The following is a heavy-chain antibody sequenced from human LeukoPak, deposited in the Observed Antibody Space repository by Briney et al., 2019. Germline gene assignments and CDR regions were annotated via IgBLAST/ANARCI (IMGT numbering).Heavy chain of an antibody. CDR3: ARINCSGGTCYDYFDD. CDR2: VSAGGSNT. J-gene: IGHJ4*02. D-gene: IGHD2-15*01. Sequence: GSLRLSCGGSPVNLGTSAMSWVRQAPGKGLEWVSAVSAGGSNTYYADSVEGRFTISRDNSKDTLYLHMDSLRVEDTAQYFCARINCSGGTCYDYFDDWGQGTLVTVSS. CDR1: PVNLGTSA. V-gene: IGHV3-23*01.